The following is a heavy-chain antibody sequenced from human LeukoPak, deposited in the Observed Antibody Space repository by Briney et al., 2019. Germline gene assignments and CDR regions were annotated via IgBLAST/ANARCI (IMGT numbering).Heavy chain of an antibody. Sequence: ASVKVSCKASGYTFTNYDVNWVRQATGQGLEWMGWMNPNSGNTGYAQKFQGRVTITRNTSISTAYMELSSLTSEDTAVYYCARFSGIVATNNAYWGQGTLVTVSS. D-gene: IGHD5-12*01. V-gene: IGHV1-8*01. CDR1: GYTFTNYD. CDR2: MNPNSGNT. J-gene: IGHJ4*02. CDR3: ARFSGIVATNNAY.